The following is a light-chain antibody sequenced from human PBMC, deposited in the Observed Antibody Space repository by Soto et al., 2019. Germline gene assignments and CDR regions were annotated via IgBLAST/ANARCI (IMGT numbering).Light chain of an antibody. V-gene: IGLV1-40*02. CDR3: HSYDRGLRAYV. Sequence: SVVPHPPTVCGAPGPPDMFYCTGSSSNIGAGHDVHWYQQLPGKAPTLLIYADHNRPSGVPDRFSGSKSGTSASLGITGFQAEDEADYDCHSYDRGLRAYVFGAGTNVTVL. CDR1: SSNIGAGHD. CDR2: ADH. J-gene: IGLJ1*01.